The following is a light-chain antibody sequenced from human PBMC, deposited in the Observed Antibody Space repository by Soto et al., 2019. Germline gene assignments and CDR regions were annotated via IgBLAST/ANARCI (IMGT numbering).Light chain of an antibody. Sequence: DIVMTQSPDSLAVSQGESATINCKSSQSVLHSSSNRNYLAWYQQKSGQPPKLLIYWASTRGSGVPDRFSGSGSGADFTLSICNLQAEDVAVYYCQQYYTTPQTFGQGTKVEIK. V-gene: IGKV4-1*01. CDR1: QSVLHSSSNRNY. CDR3: QQYYTTPQT. J-gene: IGKJ1*01. CDR2: WAS.